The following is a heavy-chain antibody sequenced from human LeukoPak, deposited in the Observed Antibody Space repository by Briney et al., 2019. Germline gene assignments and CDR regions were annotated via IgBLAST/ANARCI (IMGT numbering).Heavy chain of an antibody. CDR3: ARVRTIGAWYGIDAFDI. CDR1: GFTFSSYW. Sequence: GGSLRLSCAASGFTFSSYWMHWVRQAPGKGLVWVSRINSDGSSTSYADSVKGRFTISRDNAKNTLYLQMNSLRAEDTAVYYCARVRTIGAWYGIDAFDIWGQGTMVTVSS. D-gene: IGHD6-19*01. J-gene: IGHJ3*02. CDR2: INSDGSST. V-gene: IGHV3-74*01.